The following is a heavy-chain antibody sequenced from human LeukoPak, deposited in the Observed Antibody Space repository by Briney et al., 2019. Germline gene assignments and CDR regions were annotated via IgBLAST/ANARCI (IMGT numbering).Heavy chain of an antibody. Sequence: GGSLRLSCAASGFTFSSYWMNWVRQAPGKGLEWVANINQDESEKYYVDSVKGRFTISRDNAKNSLYLQMNSLRAEDTAVYYCARVPDYYDSSGYWYFDYWGQGTLVTVSS. J-gene: IGHJ4*02. V-gene: IGHV3-7*01. CDR2: INQDESEK. CDR3: ARVPDYYDSSGYWYFDY. D-gene: IGHD3-22*01. CDR1: GFTFSSYW.